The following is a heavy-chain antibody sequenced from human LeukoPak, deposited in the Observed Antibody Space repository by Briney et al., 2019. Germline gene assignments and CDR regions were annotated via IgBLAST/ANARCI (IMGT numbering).Heavy chain of an antibody. Sequence: GRSLRLSCAASGFTFSTYAMHWVRQAPGKGLEWVAVIPYDGSNKYYADSVKGRFTISRENSKNRLYLQMNSLRAEDTAVYYCARAEGYGGELYSWGQGTLVTVSS. CDR1: GFTFSTYA. J-gene: IGHJ4*02. CDR3: ARAEGYGGELYS. V-gene: IGHV3-30*04. D-gene: IGHD4-23*01. CDR2: IPYDGSNK.